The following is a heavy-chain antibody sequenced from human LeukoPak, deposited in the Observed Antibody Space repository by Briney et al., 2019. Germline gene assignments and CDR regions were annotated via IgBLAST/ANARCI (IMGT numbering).Heavy chain of an antibody. CDR1: GGSISSSSYY. D-gene: IGHD3-22*01. J-gene: IGHJ3*02. Sequence: SETLSLTCTVSGGSISSSSYYWGWIRQPPGKGLEWIGSIYYSGSTYYNPSLKSRVTISVDTSKNQFSLKLSSVTAADTAVYFCARGPYSYDSSGAFDIWGQGAMVTVSS. V-gene: IGHV4-39*07. CDR3: ARGPYSYDSSGAFDI. CDR2: IYYSGST.